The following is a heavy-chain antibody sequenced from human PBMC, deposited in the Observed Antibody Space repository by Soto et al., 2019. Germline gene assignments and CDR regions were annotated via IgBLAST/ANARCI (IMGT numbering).Heavy chain of an antibody. V-gene: IGHV4-30-4*02. CDR3: ARALNFRESPYYFDF. Sequence: PWETLSLTCTVSGGSISSGDYYWSWIRQPPGKGLEWIGYIYYSGSTYYNPSLKSRVTISVDTSKNQFSLKLSSVTAADTAVYYCARALNFRESPYYFDFWGPGTLVTVSS. CDR2: IYYSGST. J-gene: IGHJ4*02. CDR1: GGSISSGDYY.